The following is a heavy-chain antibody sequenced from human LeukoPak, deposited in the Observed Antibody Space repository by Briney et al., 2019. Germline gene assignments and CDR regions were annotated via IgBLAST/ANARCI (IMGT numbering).Heavy chain of an antibody. CDR2: IYYSGST. J-gene: IGHJ4*02. V-gene: IGHV4-39*01. CDR1: GGSISSSSYY. CDR3: ARYGAVNFYFDY. Sequence: PSETLSLTCTVSGGSISSSSYYWGWIRQPPGKGLEWIGSIYYSGSTYYNPSLKSRVTISVDTSKNQFSLKLSSVTAADTAVYYCARYGAVNFYFDYWGQGTLVTVSS. D-gene: IGHD4-17*01.